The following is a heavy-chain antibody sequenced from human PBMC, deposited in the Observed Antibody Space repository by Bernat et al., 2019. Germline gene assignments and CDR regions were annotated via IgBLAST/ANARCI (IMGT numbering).Heavy chain of an antibody. CDR1: GFTFSTYA. D-gene: IGHD3-16*02. V-gene: IGHV3-23*04. Sequence: EVQLVESGGGLVQPGGSLRLSCAASGFTFSTYAMTWVRQAPGKGLEWVSALSGSGRSTFYADAVKGRFTISRDNSKNAVFLQMNSLRVEDTALYYCVKFRLIVYYNHYMDVWGIGTTVTVSS. CDR2: LSGSGRST. CDR3: VKFRLIVYYNHYMDV. J-gene: IGHJ6*03.